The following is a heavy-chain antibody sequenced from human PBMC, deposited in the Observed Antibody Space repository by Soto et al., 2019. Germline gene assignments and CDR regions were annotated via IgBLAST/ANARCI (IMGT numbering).Heavy chain of an antibody. CDR2: IYYSGST. Sequence: SETLSLTCTVSDGSISSYYWSWLRQPPGKGLEWIAYIYYSGSTNYNPSLKSRVTISIDSSKNQFSLKLSSVTAADLAVYYCARHLNPYDCVFDPWGQGTLVTVSS. V-gene: IGHV4-59*08. J-gene: IGHJ5*02. CDR3: ARHLNPYDCVFDP. CDR1: DGSISSYY. D-gene: IGHD3-3*01.